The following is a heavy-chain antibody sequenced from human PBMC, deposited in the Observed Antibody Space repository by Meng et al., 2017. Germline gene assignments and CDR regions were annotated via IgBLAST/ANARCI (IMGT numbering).Heavy chain of an antibody. D-gene: IGHD3-10*01. CDR2: IKSKTDGGTT. Sequence: GESLKISCAASGFTFSNAWMSWVRQAPGKGLEWVGRIKSKTDGGTTDYAAPVKGISTISRDDSKNTLYLQMNSLKTEDTAVYYCTVRGYYYGSGSYYNACYWGQGTLVTVSS. V-gene: IGHV3-15*01. J-gene: IGHJ4*02. CDR1: GFTFSNAW. CDR3: TVRGYYYGSGSYYNACY.